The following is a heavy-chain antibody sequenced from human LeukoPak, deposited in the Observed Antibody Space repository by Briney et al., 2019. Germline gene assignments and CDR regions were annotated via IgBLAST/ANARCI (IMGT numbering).Heavy chain of an antibody. CDR2: ISYRGNT. Sequence: SETLSLTCTVSGGSISRYYWSWIRQSPGRGLEWLGHISYRGNTDYNPALKSRVTISVDMFYNQFSLKLSSVTAADTAVYYCAGTYYFDSSGHYFGGNGFDIWGQGTMVTVSS. D-gene: IGHD3-22*01. J-gene: IGHJ3*02. CDR1: GGSISRYY. CDR3: AGTYYFDSSGHYFGGNGFDI. V-gene: IGHV4-59*12.